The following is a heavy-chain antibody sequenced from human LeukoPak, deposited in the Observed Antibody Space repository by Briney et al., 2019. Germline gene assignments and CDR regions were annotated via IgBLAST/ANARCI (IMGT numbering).Heavy chain of an antibody. CDR1: GFTLSTNA. CDR2: ISYDGSNK. D-gene: IGHD3-10*01. V-gene: IGHV3-30-3*01. J-gene: IGHJ4*02. CDR3: ARAGSHWHYVY. Sequence: GGSLRLSCLTSGFTLSTNAMSWVRQAPGKGLEWVAVISYDGSNKYYADSVKGRFTISRDNSKNTLYLQMNSLRAEDTAVYYCARAGSHWHYVYWGQGTVVTVSS.